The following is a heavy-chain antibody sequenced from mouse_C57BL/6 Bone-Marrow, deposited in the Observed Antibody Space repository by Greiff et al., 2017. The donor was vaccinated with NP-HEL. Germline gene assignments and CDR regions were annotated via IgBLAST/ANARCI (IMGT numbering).Heavy chain of an antibody. CDR3: ARKEGNSWFAY. CDR2: IHPNSGST. V-gene: IGHV1-64*01. CDR1: GYTFSSYW. Sequence: VQLQQSGAELVKPGASVKLSCKASGYTFSSYWMHWVKQRPGQGLKWIGMIHPNSGSTNYNEKFKSKATLTVDKSSSTAYMQLSSLTSEDSAVYYCARKEGNSWFAYWGKGTLVTVSA. D-gene: IGHD2-1*01. J-gene: IGHJ3*01.